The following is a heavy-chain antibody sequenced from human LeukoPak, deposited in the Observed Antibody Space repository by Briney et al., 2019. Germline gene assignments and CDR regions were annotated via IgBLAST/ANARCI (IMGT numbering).Heavy chain of an antibody. CDR2: ISASGGTK. J-gene: IGHJ4*02. CDR3: ARSLKWNLVGFDY. D-gene: IGHD1-1*01. CDR1: GFTFSNYA. Sequence: PGGSLRLSCAASGFTFSNYAMNWVRQAPGKGLEWVSCISASGGTKLYAGSVKGRFIISRDDSKNTLYVQMSSLRAEDTAVYYCARSLKWNLVGFDYWGQGTLVTVSS. V-gene: IGHV3-23*01.